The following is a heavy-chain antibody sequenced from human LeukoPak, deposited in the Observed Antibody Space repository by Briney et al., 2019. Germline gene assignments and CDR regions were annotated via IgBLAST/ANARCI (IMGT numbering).Heavy chain of an antibody. CDR2: IKLDGSEK. CDR1: GFTFGKYW. CDR3: ARDQYDTWSRRGNFDS. V-gene: IGHV3-7*03. D-gene: IGHD3-3*01. J-gene: IGHJ4*02. Sequence: GGSLRLSCVASGFTFGKYWMSWVRQAPGKGLEWVANIKLDGSEKNYVDSVKGRFTIFRDNTKNSLYLQMNSLRAEDTAVFYCARDQYDTWSRRGNFDSWGQGTLVIVSS.